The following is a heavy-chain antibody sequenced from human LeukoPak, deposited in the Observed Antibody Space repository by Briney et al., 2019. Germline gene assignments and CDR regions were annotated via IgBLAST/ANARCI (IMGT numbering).Heavy chain of an antibody. Sequence: GESLRISCKGSGYRFTAYWIGWVRQMPGKGLEWMGIVYPGDSDTRYSPSFQGQVTLSADKSISTAYLQWSSLKASDTAIYYCVRHGDGGYSYGYGYWGQGTLVTVSS. CDR2: VYPGDSDT. CDR1: GYRFTAYW. J-gene: IGHJ4*02. CDR3: VRHGDGGYSYGYGY. D-gene: IGHD5-18*01. V-gene: IGHV5-51*01.